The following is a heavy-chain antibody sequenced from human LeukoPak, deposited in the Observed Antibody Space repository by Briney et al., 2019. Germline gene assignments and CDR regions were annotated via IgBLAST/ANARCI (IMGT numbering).Heavy chain of an antibody. V-gene: IGHV1-69*13. Sequence: ASVKVSCKASGGTFSSYAISWVRQAPGQGLEWMGGIIPIFGTANYAQKFQGKVTITADESTSTAYMELSSLRSEDTAVHYCARAPPDDSSGYYPPIRFDPWGQGTLVTVSS. J-gene: IGHJ5*02. CDR3: ARAPPDDSSGYYPPIRFDP. CDR1: GGTFSSYA. CDR2: IIPIFGTA. D-gene: IGHD3-22*01.